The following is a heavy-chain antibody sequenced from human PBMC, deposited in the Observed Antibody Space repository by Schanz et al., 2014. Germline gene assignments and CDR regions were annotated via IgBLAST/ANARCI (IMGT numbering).Heavy chain of an antibody. CDR3: ARGVRIDY. Sequence: EVQLLESGGGLVQPGGSLRLSCVASGFTFFGSFAMSWVRQAPGKGLEWVSGMSGSGSTADYADSVKGRFTISRDNSRKTLYLQMNSLRAEDTAVYSCARGVRIDYWGQGTLVTVSS. J-gene: IGHJ4*02. D-gene: IGHD3-3*01. CDR2: MSGSGSTA. V-gene: IGHV3-23*01. CDR1: GFTFFGSFA.